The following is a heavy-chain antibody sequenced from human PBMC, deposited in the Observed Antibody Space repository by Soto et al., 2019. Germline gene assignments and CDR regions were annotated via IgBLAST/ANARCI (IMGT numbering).Heavy chain of an antibody. V-gene: IGHV4-34*01. CDR2: INHSGST. D-gene: IGHD3-10*01. CDR1: GGSFSGYY. CDR3: ARGYRELLLQYYFDY. J-gene: IGHJ4*02. Sequence: SETLSLTCAGYGGSFSGYYWSWIRQPPGKGLEWIGDINHSGSTNYNPSLKSRVTISVDTSKNQFSLKLSSVTAADTAVYYCARGYRELLLQYYFDYWGQGTLVTVSS.